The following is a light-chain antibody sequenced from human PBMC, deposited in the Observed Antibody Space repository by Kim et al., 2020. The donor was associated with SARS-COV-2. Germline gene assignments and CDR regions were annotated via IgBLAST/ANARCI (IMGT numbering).Light chain of an antibody. Sequence: SVSPGERATLSCRASQDIGSGVSWYQQKPGQAPRVLIYGASTRAAGIPARFSGSGSGTEFTLTISSLQSDDFAIYYCQQYGYWRAFGQGTRLEIK. CDR1: QDIGSG. J-gene: IGKJ5*01. CDR3: QQYGYWRA. V-gene: IGKV3-15*01. CDR2: GAS.